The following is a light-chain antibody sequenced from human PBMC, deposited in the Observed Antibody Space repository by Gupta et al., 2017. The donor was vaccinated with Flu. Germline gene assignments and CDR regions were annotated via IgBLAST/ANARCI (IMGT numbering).Light chain of an antibody. CDR3: QQRYNWPPIT. CDR1: QSVGNY. V-gene: IGKV3-11*01. CDR2: DAS. J-gene: IGKJ5*01. Sequence: EIVLTQSPATLSLFPGERATLSCRASQSVGNYLAWYQQKPGQAPRLLIYDASVRATGIPARFSGSGSGTDFTLTISSLEPEDFVVYYCQQRYNWPPITFGQGTRLEIK.